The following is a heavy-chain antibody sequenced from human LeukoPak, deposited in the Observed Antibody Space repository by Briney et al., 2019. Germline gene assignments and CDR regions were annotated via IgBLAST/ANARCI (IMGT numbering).Heavy chain of an antibody. CDR1: GFTFSSYG. Sequence: PGGSLRLSCAASGFTFSSYGMHWVRQAPGKGLEWVAFIRYDGSNKYYADSVKGRFTISRDNSKNTLYLQMNSLRAEDTAVYYCAKDAVYYYDSSADCWGQGTLVTVSS. CDR2: IRYDGSNK. V-gene: IGHV3-30*02. CDR3: AKDAVYYYDSSADC. D-gene: IGHD3-22*01. J-gene: IGHJ4*02.